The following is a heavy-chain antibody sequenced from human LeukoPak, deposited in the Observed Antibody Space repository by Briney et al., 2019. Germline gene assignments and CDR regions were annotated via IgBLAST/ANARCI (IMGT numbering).Heavy chain of an antibody. CDR1: GFTFSSYW. CDR3: ARTYYDTTGPPGY. CDR2: LNIDGSST. D-gene: IGHD3-22*01. Sequence: GGSLRLSCAASGFTFSSYWMHWVRQAPGKGLVWVSRLNIDGSSTSYADSVKGRFAISRDNAKDTLYLRMNSLRVEDTAVYYCARTYYDTTGPPGYWGQGTLVTVSS. V-gene: IGHV3-74*01. J-gene: IGHJ4*02.